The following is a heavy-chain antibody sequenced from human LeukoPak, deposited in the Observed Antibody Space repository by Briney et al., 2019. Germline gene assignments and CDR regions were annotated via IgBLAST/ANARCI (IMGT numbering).Heavy chain of an antibody. D-gene: IGHD3-16*01. CDR3: AKDGGRAPGGGIGSALPIDLDWYFDL. Sequence: GGSLRLSCAASGFTFSSNGMHWVRQAPGKGLQWVAFIRYDGSNKYYADSVKGRFTISRDNSKKTLYLQMNSLRADDTAVYYCAKDGGRAPGGGIGSALPIDLDWYFDLWGRGTLVTVSS. J-gene: IGHJ2*01. CDR2: IRYDGSNK. CDR1: GFTFSSNG. V-gene: IGHV3-30*02.